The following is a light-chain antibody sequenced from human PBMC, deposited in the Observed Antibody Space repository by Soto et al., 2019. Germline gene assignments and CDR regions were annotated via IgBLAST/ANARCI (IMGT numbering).Light chain of an antibody. J-gene: IGKJ5*01. CDR2: DAS. Sequence: DIQMTQSPSSLSASVGDRVTITCQASQNINNYLNWYQQKPGRAPNLLIYDASNLEAGVPSRFRGSGSGTDFTFTIRRLQPEDIATYYCQQYENIPTFGQGTRLEIK. V-gene: IGKV1-33*01. CDR1: QNINNY. CDR3: QQYENIPT.